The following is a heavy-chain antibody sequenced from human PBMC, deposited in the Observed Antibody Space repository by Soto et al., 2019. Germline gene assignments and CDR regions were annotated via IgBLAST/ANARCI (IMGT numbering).Heavy chain of an antibody. CDR2: VCNSGST. Sequence: SETRRVRCSGSGGTMSTDYWSWIRQTSGKGLEWIGYVCNSGSTNYNPSLKSRVTISIDTSKNQFSLKLTSLTATDTAVYYCARGGPSSKWLDPWGQG. V-gene: IGHV4-59*01. CDR3: ARGGPSSKWLDP. CDR1: GGTMSTDY. J-gene: IGHJ5*02.